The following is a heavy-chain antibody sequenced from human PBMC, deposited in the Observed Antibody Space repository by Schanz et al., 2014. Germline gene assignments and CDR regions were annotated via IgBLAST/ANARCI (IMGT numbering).Heavy chain of an antibody. CDR2: INQSGYT. CDR3: ARLYCSTPGCYVSPNGFAKDY. Sequence: QVQLQESGPGLVKPSETLSLTCAVSGGSFSGYYWSWIRQPPDTGLEWIGEINQSGYTNYNPSLKSRVTISVDTSNNHFSLKLRSVTAADTAVYYCARLYCSTPGCYVSPNGFAKDYWGQGTLVTVSS. V-gene: IGHV4-34*01. J-gene: IGHJ4*02. CDR1: GGSFSGYY. D-gene: IGHD2-2*01.